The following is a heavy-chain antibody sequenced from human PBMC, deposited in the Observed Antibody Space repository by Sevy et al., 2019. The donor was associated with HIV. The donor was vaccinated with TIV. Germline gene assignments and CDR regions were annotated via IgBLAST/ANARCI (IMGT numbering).Heavy chain of an antibody. J-gene: IGHJ4*02. V-gene: IGHV3-48*02. CDR1: GFTFSSYS. CDR3: SRALLLWFGELSSEDY. D-gene: IGHD3-10*01. CDR2: ISSISSTI. Sequence: GGSLRLSCAASGFTFSSYSMNWVRQAPGKGLEWVSYISSISSTIYYADSVKGRFTISRDNAKNSLYLQMNSLRNEDTPVYYCSRALLLWFGELSSEDYWGQGTLVTVSS.